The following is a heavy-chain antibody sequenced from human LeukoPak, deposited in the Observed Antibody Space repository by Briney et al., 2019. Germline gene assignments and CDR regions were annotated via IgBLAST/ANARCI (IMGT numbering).Heavy chain of an antibody. CDR2: IKSKTDGGTT. CDR3: TTDIAWVVVTATPRMDV. J-gene: IGHJ6*03. V-gene: IGHV3-15*01. D-gene: IGHD2-21*02. CDR1: GFTFSRYV. Sequence: GGSLRLSCAASGFTFSRYVMTWVRQAPGKGLEWVGRIKSKTDGGTTDYAAPVKGRFTISRDDSKNTLYLQMNSLKTEDTAVYYCTTDIAWVVVTATPRMDVWGKGTTVTVSS.